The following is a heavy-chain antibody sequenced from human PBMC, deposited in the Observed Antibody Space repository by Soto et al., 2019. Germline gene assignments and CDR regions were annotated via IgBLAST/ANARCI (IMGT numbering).Heavy chain of an antibody. V-gene: IGHV4-39*01. CDR1: GGSISSSSYY. J-gene: IGHJ6*02. CDR2: IYYSGST. Sequence: SETLSLTCTVSGGSISSSSYYWGWIRQPPGKGLEWIGSIYYSGSTYYNPSLKSRVTISVDTSKNQFSLKLSSVTAADTAVYYCARQNPANYYYYGMDVWXQGXTVXVS. CDR3: ARQNPANYYYYGMDV.